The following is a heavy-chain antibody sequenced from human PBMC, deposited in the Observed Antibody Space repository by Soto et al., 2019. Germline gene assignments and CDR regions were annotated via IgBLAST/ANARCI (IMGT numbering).Heavy chain of an antibody. D-gene: IGHD3-22*01. CDR1: GGSFSGHS. J-gene: IGHJ5*01. CDR3: SARAYDTNGYYRFDP. Sequence: SETLSLTCAVYGGSFSGHSWTWIRQSPGKGLEWIGDINHSGRVNYSPSLKSRVTISLDTSKNQFSLTLSAVTAADTAMYYCSARAYDTNGYYRFDPWGQGTLVTVSS. CDR2: INHSGRV. V-gene: IGHV4-34*01.